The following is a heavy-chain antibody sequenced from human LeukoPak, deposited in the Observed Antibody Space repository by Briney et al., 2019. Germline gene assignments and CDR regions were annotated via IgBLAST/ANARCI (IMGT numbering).Heavy chain of an antibody. J-gene: IGHJ2*01. D-gene: IGHD6-19*01. V-gene: IGHV4-39*01. CDR2: IYTSGST. Sequence: SETLSLTCTVSGGSISSSSYYWGWIRQPPGKGLEWIVSIYTSGSTNYNPSLKSRVTISVDTSKNQFSLKLSSLTAADTAVYYCARHIGTGVVQQWLVPDPGYFDLWGRGTLVTVSS. CDR1: GGSISSSSYY. CDR3: ARHIGTGVVQQWLVPDPGYFDL.